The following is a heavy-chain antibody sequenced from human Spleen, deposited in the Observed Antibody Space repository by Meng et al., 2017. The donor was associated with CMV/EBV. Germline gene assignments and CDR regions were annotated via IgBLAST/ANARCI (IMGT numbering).Heavy chain of an antibody. Sequence: GESLKISCTASTFTFSSYTMTWVRQAPGKGLEWVSVIYSGGSTYYADSVKGRFTISRDNSKNTLYLQMNSLRADDTAVYYCARALDHDYHDYYFDLWGQGTLVTVSS. D-gene: IGHD4-17*01. J-gene: IGHJ4*02. CDR1: TFTFSSYT. CDR2: IYSGGST. V-gene: IGHV3-53*01. CDR3: ARALDHDYHDYYFDL.